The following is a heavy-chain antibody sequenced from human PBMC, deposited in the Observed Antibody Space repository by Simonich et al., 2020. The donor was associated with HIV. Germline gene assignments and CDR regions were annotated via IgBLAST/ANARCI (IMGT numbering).Heavy chain of an antibody. CDR3: TRDTFYYDTSGPFP. V-gene: IGHV3-21*01. D-gene: IGHD3-22*01. CDR2: ISSTSIFI. Sequence: EVHLVESGGGLVKPGGSLRLSCAASEFTFTSYSMNWVRQAPGKGLEWVSSISSTSIFIYYADSVKGRFIISRDNAKNSLYLQMNSLRAEDTAVYYCTRDTFYYDTSGPFPWGPGTLVTVSS. J-gene: IGHJ5*02. CDR1: EFTFTSYS.